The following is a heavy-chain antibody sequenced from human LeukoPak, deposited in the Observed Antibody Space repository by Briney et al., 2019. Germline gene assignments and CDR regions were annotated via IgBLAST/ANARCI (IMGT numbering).Heavy chain of an antibody. CDR1: GGSISSGGYY. CDR3: ARAPKIAAAAPGWFDP. Sequence: PSETLSLTCTVSGGSISSGGYYWSWIRQPPGKGLEWIGYIYHSGSTYYNPSLKSRVTISVDRSKNQFSLKLSSVTAADTAVYYCARAPKIAAAAPGWFDPWGQGTLVTVSS. V-gene: IGHV4-30-2*01. J-gene: IGHJ5*02. CDR2: IYHSGST. D-gene: IGHD6-13*01.